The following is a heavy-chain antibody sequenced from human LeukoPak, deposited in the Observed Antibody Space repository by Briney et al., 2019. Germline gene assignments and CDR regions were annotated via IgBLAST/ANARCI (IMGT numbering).Heavy chain of an antibody. CDR3: ARDRQWLAIDY. D-gene: IGHD6-19*01. J-gene: IGHJ4*02. CDR1: GGSISSSSYY. V-gene: IGHV4-39*07. Sequence: SETLSLTCTVSGGSISSSSYYWGWIRQPPGKGLEWIGSIYYSGSTYYNPSLKSRVTISVDTSKNQFSLKLSSVTAADTAVYYCARDRQWLAIDYWGQGTLDTVSS. CDR2: IYYSGST.